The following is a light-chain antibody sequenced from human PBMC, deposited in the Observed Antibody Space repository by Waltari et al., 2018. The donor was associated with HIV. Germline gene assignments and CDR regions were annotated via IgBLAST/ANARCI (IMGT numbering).Light chain of an antibody. J-gene: IGLJ1*01. CDR3: YSYAGREGLLHV. CDR2: EFT. V-gene: IGLV2-23*02. CDR1: NSDVGTYNL. Sequence: QSALTQPASVSGSPGQSITISCTGTNSDVGTYNLVSWYQQHPGKAPQLMIDEFTKRPSGVSSRFSGSKTGNTASLTISGLQPEDEADYYCYSYAGREGLLHVFGTGTKVTVL.